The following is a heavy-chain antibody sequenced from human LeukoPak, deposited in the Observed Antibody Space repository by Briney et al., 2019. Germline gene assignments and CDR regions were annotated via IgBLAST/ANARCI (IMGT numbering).Heavy chain of an antibody. CDR3: ARGFLDYGDYGAFDI. CDR1: GGSISSGGYY. Sequence: SETLSLTCTVSGGSISSGGYYWSWIRQHPGKGLEWIGYIYHSGSTYYNPSLKSRVTISVDRSKNQFSLKLSSVTAADTAVYYCARGFLDYGDYGAFDIWGQGTMVTVSS. J-gene: IGHJ3*02. CDR2: IYHSGST. D-gene: IGHD4-17*01. V-gene: IGHV4-30-2*01.